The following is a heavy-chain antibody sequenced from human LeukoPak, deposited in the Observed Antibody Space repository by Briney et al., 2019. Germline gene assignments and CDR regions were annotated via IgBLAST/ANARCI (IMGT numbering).Heavy chain of an antibody. J-gene: IGHJ4*02. CDR2: INPNSGGT. D-gene: IGHD3-10*01. CDR3: ARGGPITMVRGVINPDY. Sequence: ASVKVSCKASGYTFTGYYMHWVRQAPGQGLEWMGWINPNSGGTNYAQKFQGGVTMTRDTSISTAYMELSRLRSDDTAVYYCARGGPITMVRGVINPDYWGQGTLVTVSS. CDR1: GYTFTGYY. V-gene: IGHV1-2*02.